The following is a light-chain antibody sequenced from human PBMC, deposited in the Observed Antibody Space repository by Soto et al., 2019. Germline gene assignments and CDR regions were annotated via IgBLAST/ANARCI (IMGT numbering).Light chain of an antibody. Sequence: DIQMTQSPSSLSASVGDRVTITCRASQSISSYLNWYQQKPGKAPKLLIYDASSLESGVPSRFSGSGSGKEFALTIRSMQPEDFETYHCLQNNTYPFTFGQGTKV. CDR2: DAS. V-gene: IGKV1-17*01. J-gene: IGKJ1*01. CDR3: LQNNTYPFT. CDR1: QSISSY.